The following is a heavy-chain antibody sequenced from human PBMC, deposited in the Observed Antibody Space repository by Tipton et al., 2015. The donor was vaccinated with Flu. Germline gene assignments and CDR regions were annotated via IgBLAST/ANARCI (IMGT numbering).Heavy chain of an antibody. CDR1: GYTFTNYF. CDR2: IKPSAGDT. J-gene: IGHJ6*02. CDR3: AREDNSWDV. V-gene: IGHV1-46*01. D-gene: IGHD4-11*01. Sequence: QSGPEVKRPVASVQVSCKASGYTFTNYFMHWVRQAPGQGLEWIGLIKPSAGDTVYAQKFQGRVTTTRDTSTGTVYMDLYSLTSEDTAVYYCAREDNSWDVWGQGTTVTVS.